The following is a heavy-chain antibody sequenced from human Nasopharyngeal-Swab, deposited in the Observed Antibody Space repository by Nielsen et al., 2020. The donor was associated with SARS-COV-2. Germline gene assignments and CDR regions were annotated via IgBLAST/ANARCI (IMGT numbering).Heavy chain of an antibody. V-gene: IGHV4-59*01. CDR2: IYYSGST. J-gene: IGHJ5*02. CDR1: GCSISYYS. CDR3: ARDLIAAAGTGKWFDP. D-gene: IGHD6-13*01. Sequence: GSLRLSCTVSGCSISYYSWSWIRQPPGKGLEWIGYIYYSGSTNYNPSLKSRVTISVDTSKNQFSLKLSSVTAADTAVYYCARDLIAAAGTGKWFDPWGQGALVTVSS.